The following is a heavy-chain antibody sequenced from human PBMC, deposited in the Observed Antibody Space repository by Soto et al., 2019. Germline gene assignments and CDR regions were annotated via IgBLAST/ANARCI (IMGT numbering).Heavy chain of an antibody. Sequence: GGSLRLSCAASAFTFSGHVMSWVRQAPGKGLEWVSGISSNGGSTYYADSVKGRFTISRDNSKNTLYQQMKSLRAEDTAVYYCAKSGSSWFGWFDPWGQGTLVTVSS. CDR2: ISSNGGST. CDR1: AFTFSGHV. V-gene: IGHV3-23*01. J-gene: IGHJ5*02. D-gene: IGHD6-13*01. CDR3: AKSGSSWFGWFDP.